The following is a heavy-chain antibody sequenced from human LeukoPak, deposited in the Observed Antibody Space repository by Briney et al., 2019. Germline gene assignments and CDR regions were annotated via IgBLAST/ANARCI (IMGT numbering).Heavy chain of an antibody. CDR2: VSSSGENT. J-gene: IGHJ4*02. Sequence: GGSLRLSCAASDFTFSSSDMTWVRQAPGKGLEWVSTVSSSGENTYYADSVKGRFTISRDNSKNTLYLQMNRLRPEDAAVYYCAKAPVTTCRGAFCYLFDYWGLGTLVTVSS. CDR3: AKAPVTTCRGAFCYLFDY. CDR1: DFTFSSSD. D-gene: IGHD2-15*01. V-gene: IGHV3-23*01.